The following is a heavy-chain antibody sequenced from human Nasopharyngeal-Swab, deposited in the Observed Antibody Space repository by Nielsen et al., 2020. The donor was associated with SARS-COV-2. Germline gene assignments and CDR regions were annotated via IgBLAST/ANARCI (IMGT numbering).Heavy chain of an antibody. Sequence: GGSLRLSCAASGFTFSGSAMHWVRQASGKGLEWVGRIRSKANSYATAYAASVKGRFTISRDDSKNTAYLQMNSLKTEDTAVYYCTRHGDYGGNSGVYYWGQGTLVTVSS. V-gene: IGHV3-73*01. CDR1: GFTFSGSA. J-gene: IGHJ4*02. D-gene: IGHD4-23*01. CDR2: IRSKANSYAT. CDR3: TRHGDYGGNSGVYY.